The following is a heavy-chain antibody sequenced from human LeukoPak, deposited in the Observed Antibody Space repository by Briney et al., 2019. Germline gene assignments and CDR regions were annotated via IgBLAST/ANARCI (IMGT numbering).Heavy chain of an antibody. J-gene: IGHJ4*02. CDR1: GFTFSSYS. CDR2: ISSSSSYI. Sequence: GGSLRLSCAASGFTFSSYSMNWVRQAPGKGLEWVSSISSSSSYIYYADSVKGRFTISRDNAKNSLYLQMNSLRAEDTAVYYCASLIGAYSSGRDGFDYWGQGTLVTVSS. V-gene: IGHV3-21*01. CDR3: ASLIGAYSSGRDGFDY. D-gene: IGHD6-19*01.